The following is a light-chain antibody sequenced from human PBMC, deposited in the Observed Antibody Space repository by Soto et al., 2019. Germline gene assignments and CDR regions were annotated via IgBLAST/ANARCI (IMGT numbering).Light chain of an antibody. CDR2: GAS. Sequence: EIVMTQSPATLSVSPGERATLSCRASQSVSSNLAWYQQKPGQAPRLLIYGASTRATGIPARFSGSGSGTDFTRTVSSLQSEDFAVYYCQQYNIWPPEYTLGQGTELEIK. CDR3: QQYNIWPPEYT. CDR1: QSVSSN. V-gene: IGKV3-15*01. J-gene: IGKJ2*01.